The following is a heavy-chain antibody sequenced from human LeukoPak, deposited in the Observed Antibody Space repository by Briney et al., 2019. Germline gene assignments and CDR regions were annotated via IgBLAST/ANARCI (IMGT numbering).Heavy chain of an antibody. J-gene: IGHJ4*02. D-gene: IGHD5-24*01. CDR1: GYTFIGYY. CDR2: ITPSGGT. V-gene: IGHV1-2*02. CDR3: ARDRYGDGFAHLDY. Sequence: ASVKVSCKASGYTFIGYYIHWVRQAPGQGLERMGWITPSGGTNYPQKFQGRVAITWDTSITTAYMDLSRLTSDDTAVYYCARDRYGDGFAHLDYWGQGALVTVSS.